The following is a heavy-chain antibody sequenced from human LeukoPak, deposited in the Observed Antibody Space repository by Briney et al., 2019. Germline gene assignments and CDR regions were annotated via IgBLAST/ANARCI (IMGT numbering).Heavy chain of an antibody. D-gene: IGHD3-22*01. CDR2: IYYSGST. V-gene: IGHV4-39*01. CDR1: GGSISSSSYY. Sequence: TSETLSHTCTVSGGSISSSSYYWGWIRQPPGKGLEWIGSIYYSGSTYYNPSLKSRVTISVDTSKNQFSLKLSSVTAADAAVYYCARRYYYDSSGYYPFHHWGQGTLVTVSS. J-gene: IGHJ4*02. CDR3: ARRYYYDSSGYYPFHH.